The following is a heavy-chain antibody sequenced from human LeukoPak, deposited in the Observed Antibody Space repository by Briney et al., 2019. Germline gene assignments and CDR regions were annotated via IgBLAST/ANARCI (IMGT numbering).Heavy chain of an antibody. CDR1: GFTFSSYA. V-gene: IGHV4-34*01. J-gene: IGHJ5*02. Sequence: SGGSLRLSCAASGFTFSSYAMSWVRQAPGKGLEWIGEINHSGSTNYNPSLKSRVTISVDTSKNQFSLKLSSVTAADTAVYYCARALWFGGLFHVFDPWGQGTLVTVSS. CDR3: ARALWFGGLFHVFDP. CDR2: INHSGST. D-gene: IGHD3-10*01.